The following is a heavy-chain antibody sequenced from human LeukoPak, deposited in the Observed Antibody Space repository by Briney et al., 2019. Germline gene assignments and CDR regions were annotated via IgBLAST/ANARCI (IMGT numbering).Heavy chain of an antibody. V-gene: IGHV3-30*04. CDR3: ATDLDSSGYLWVY. J-gene: IGHJ4*02. CDR2: ISYDGDNK. CDR1: GFTFSYYA. Sequence: GRSLRLSCAASGFTFSYYAMHWVRQAPGKGLEWVALISYDGDNKNHADSVKGLFTIFRDNSKNTLHLQMNSLRSEDTAVYYCATDLDSSGYLWVYWGQGTLVTVSS. D-gene: IGHD3-22*01.